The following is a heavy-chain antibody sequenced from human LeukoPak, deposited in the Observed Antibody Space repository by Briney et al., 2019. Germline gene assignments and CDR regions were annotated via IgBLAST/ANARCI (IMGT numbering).Heavy chain of an antibody. CDR2: ISYDGSNK. V-gene: IGHV3-30*03. CDR3: ARKVSDEDYYYYGMDV. CDR1: GFTFSSYG. Sequence: GGSLRLSCAASGFTFSSYGMHWVRQAPGKGLEWVAVISYDGSNKYYADSVKGRFTISRDNSKNTLYLQMNSLRAEDTAVYYCARKVSDEDYYYYGMDVWGQGTTVTVSS. J-gene: IGHJ6*02. D-gene: IGHD5-24*01.